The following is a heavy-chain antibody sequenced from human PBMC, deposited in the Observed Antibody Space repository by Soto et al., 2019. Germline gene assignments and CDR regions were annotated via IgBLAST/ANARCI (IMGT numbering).Heavy chain of an antibody. D-gene: IGHD3-3*01. Sequence: PGGSLRLSCAASGFTFSGYSMNWVRQAPGKGLEWVSYISSSSSSTIYYADSVKGRFTISRDNAKNSLYLQMNSLRDEDTAVYYXARRSYDFWSGYYYYYYAMDVWGQGTTVTVS. CDR2: ISSSSSSTI. V-gene: IGHV3-48*02. CDR3: ARRSYDFWSGYYYYYYAMDV. J-gene: IGHJ6*02. CDR1: GFTFSGYS.